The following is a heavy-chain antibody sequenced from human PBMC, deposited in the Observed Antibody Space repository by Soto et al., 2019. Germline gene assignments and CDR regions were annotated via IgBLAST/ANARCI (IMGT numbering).Heavy chain of an antibody. CDR1: GSSITGSSY. CDR3: ARGMTPPGAPAWYYFDS. CDR2: FSLSGTT. V-gene: IGHV4-4*07. D-gene: IGHD2-8*02. Sequence: PSEALSVTCPVSGSSITGSSYWSWIRQPAGKGLEWIGRFSLSGTTNYNPSLRSRVTMSADVSKNQFSLRLTSVTAADTALYYCARGMTPPGAPAWYYFDSWGQGTLVTVSS. J-gene: IGHJ4*02.